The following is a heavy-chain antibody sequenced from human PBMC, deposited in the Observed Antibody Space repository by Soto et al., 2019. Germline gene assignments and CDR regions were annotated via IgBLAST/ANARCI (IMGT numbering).Heavy chain of an antibody. CDR1: GGSFSCYY. CDR3: ARGAIXGSGSYPYYYYYYGMDV. CDR2: INHSGST. V-gene: IGHV4-34*01. J-gene: IGHJ6*02. Sequence: SETLSLTCAVYGGSFSCYYWSWIRQPPGKGLEWIGEINHSGSTNYNPSLKSRVTISVDTSKNQFSLKLSSVTAADTAVYYCARGAIXGSGSYPYYYYYYGMDVWGQGTTVTVSS. D-gene: IGHD3-10*01.